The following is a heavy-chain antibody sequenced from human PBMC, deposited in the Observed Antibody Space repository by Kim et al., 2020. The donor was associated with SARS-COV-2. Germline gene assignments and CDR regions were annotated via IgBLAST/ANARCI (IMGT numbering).Heavy chain of an antibody. CDR2: ISYDGSNK. V-gene: IGHV3-30-3*01. J-gene: IGHJ4*02. CDR3: ARGLSGYSYADY. D-gene: IGHD5-18*01. CDR1: GFTFSSYA. Sequence: GGSLRLSCAASGFTFSSYAMHWVRQAPGKGLEWVAVISYDGSNKYYADSVKGRFTISRDNSKITLYLQMNSLRAEDTAIYYCARGLSGYSYADYWGQGTLVTVPS.